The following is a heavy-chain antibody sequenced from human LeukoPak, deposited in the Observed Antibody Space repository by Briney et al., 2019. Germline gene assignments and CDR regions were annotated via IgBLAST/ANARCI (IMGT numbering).Heavy chain of an antibody. CDR1: GGSFSGYY. V-gene: IGHV4-34*01. CDR2: INHSGST. D-gene: IGHD3-16*01. Sequence: PSETLSLTCAVYGGSFSGYYWSWIRQPPGKGLEWIGEINHSGSTNYNPSLESRVTISVDTSKSQFSLKLRSVTAADTAVYYCARGGLGESTLYYYYYGMDVWGKGTTVTVSS. J-gene: IGHJ6*04. CDR3: ARGGLGESTLYYYYYGMDV.